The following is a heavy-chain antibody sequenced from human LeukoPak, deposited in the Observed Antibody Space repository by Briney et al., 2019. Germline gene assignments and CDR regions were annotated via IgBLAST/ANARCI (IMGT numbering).Heavy chain of an antibody. CDR2: VYTSGGT. Sequence: SETLSLTCTVSGGSISNDYWSWIRQAAGKELEWTGRVYTSGGTNYNPSLKSRVTISLDKSKKQFSLNLNSVTAADTAVYYCARGGTYGSGRHQHTTLDYWGPGTLVTVSS. V-gene: IGHV4-4*07. D-gene: IGHD3-10*01. CDR1: GGSISNDY. J-gene: IGHJ4*02. CDR3: ARGGTYGSGRHQHTTLDY.